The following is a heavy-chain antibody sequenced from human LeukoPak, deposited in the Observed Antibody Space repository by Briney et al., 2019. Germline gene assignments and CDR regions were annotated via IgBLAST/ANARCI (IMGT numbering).Heavy chain of an antibody. CDR3: TRVPGGSYYRLDI. J-gene: IGHJ3*02. CDR1: GFTFSNAW. V-gene: IGHV3-15*01. CDR2: IKSKTDGGTT. D-gene: IGHD1-26*01. Sequence: PGGSLRLSCAASGFTFSNAWMSWVRQAPGKGLEWVGRIKSKTDGGTTDYAAPVKGRFTISRDDSKNTLYLQMNSLKTEDTAVYYCTRVPGGSYYRLDIWGQGTVVTVSS.